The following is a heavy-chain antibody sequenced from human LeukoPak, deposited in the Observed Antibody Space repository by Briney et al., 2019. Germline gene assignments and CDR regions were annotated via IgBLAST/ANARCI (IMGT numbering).Heavy chain of an antibody. CDR2: IIPIFGTA. CDR1: GGTFSNYA. D-gene: IGHD4-17*01. V-gene: IGHV1-69*13. Sequence: SVKVSCKASGGTFSNYAINWVRQAPGQGLEWMGGIIPIFGTANYAQKFQGRVTITADESTSTAYMELSSLRSEDTAVYYCARELTGTYYYYGMDVWGQGTQVTVSS. CDR3: ARELTGTYYYYGMDV. J-gene: IGHJ6*02.